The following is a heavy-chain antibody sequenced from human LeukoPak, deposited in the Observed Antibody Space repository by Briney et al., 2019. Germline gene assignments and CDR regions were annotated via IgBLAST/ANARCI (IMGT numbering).Heavy chain of an antibody. Sequence: TLSLTCTVSGGSISSGGYYWSWIRQHPGKGLEWIGYIYYSGSTYYNPSLKSRVTISVDTSKNQFSLKLSSVTAADTAVYYCARGQWTLSDAFDIWGQGTMVTVSS. V-gene: IGHV4-31*03. D-gene: IGHD3/OR15-3a*01. CDR1: GGSISSGGYY. CDR2: IYYSGST. J-gene: IGHJ3*02. CDR3: ARGQWTLSDAFDI.